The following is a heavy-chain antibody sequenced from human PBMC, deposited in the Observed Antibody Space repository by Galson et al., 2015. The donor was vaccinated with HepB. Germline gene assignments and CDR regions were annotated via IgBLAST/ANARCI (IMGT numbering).Heavy chain of an antibody. CDR2: IYPGDSDT. V-gene: IGHV5-51*01. D-gene: IGHD6-13*01. CDR1: GYSFTSYW. J-gene: IGHJ6*02. CDR3: ARFETSSSWYYYYGMDV. Sequence: QSGAEVKKPGESLKISCKGSGYSFTSYWIGWVRQMPGKGLEWMGIIYPGDSDTRYSPSFQGQVTISADKSISTAYLQWSSLKASDTAMYYCARFETSSSWYYYYGMDVWGQGTTVTVSS.